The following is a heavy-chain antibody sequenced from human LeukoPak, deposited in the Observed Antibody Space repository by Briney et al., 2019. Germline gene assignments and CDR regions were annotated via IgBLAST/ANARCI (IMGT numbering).Heavy chain of an antibody. CDR2: IYYSGST. Sequence: PSETLSLTCTVSGGSISSYYWSWIRQPPGKGLEWIGYIYYSGSTNYNPSLKSRVTISVDTSKNQFSLKLSSVTAADTAVYYCARANALHCSSTSCLFDYWGQGTLVTVSS. D-gene: IGHD2-2*01. CDR1: GGSISSYY. V-gene: IGHV4-59*01. CDR3: ARANALHCSSTSCLFDY. J-gene: IGHJ4*02.